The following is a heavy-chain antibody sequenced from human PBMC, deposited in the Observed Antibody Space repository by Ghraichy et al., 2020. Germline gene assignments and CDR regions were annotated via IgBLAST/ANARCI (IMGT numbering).Heavy chain of an antibody. CDR3: TRGSPRVGYSYGYRSSEFDY. V-gene: IGHV4-34*01. CDR2: INHSGST. CDR1: GGSFSGYY. Sequence: SETLSLTCAVYGGSFSGYYWSWIRQPPGKGLEWIGEINHSGSTNYNPSLKSRVTISVDTSKNQFSLKLSSVTAADTAVYYCTRGSPRVGYSYGYRSSEFDYWGQGTLVTVSS. J-gene: IGHJ4*02. D-gene: IGHD5-18*01.